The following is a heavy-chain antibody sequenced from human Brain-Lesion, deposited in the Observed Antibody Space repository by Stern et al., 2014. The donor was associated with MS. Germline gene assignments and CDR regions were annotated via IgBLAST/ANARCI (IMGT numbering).Heavy chain of an antibody. CDR1: GISISNNF. CDR2: FHTEGST. J-gene: IGHJ4*02. CDR3: AGGSGYRITY. D-gene: IGHD3-3*01. Sequence: EVQLVESGGDLVQPGGSLRLSCAASGISISNNFVNWVRQAPGTGLEWVSMFHTEGSTKYADSVKGRFTISRDTSKNTVFLQMNSLRTDDTAVYYCAGGSGYRITYWGQGTPVTVSS. V-gene: IGHV3-66*02.